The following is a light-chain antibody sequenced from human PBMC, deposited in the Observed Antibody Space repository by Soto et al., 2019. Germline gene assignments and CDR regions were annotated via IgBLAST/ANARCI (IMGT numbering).Light chain of an antibody. J-gene: IGLJ7*01. CDR2: DVN. CDR3: CSYAGSSTWV. CDR1: SSDVGIYDL. Sequence: QSALTQPASVSGSPGQSITISCTGTSSDVGIYDLVSWYQHHPGKAPKLMIYDVNKRPSGVSDRFSGSKSGNTASLTISGLQAEDEADYSCCSYAGSSTWVFGGGTQLTVL. V-gene: IGLV2-23*02.